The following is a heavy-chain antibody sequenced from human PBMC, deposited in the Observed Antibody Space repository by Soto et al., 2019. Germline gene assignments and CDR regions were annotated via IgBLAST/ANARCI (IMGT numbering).Heavy chain of an antibody. J-gene: IGHJ4*02. CDR1: GFTFSSYA. V-gene: IGHV3-23*01. Sequence: PGGSLRLSCAASGFTFSSYAMSWVRQVPGKGLEWVSAISRSGGSTYYADSVKGRFTISRDNSKNTLYLQMNSPRAEDTAVYHCAKDFGHYDILTGYPTFDYWGQGTLVTVSS. CDR2: ISRSGGST. CDR3: AKDFGHYDILTGYPTFDY. D-gene: IGHD3-9*01.